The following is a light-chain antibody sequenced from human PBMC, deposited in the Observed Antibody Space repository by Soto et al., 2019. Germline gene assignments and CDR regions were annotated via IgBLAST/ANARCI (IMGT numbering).Light chain of an antibody. V-gene: IGKV3-15*01. Sequence: EIVMTQSPATLSVSPGERATLSCRASQSVSSNLAWYQQKPGQAPRLLIYGESTRATGIPARFSGSGSGTEFTLTISSLQSEDFAVYYCQQYNNWPPWTFGQGTKV. CDR1: QSVSSN. CDR2: GES. CDR3: QQYNNWPPWT. J-gene: IGKJ1*01.